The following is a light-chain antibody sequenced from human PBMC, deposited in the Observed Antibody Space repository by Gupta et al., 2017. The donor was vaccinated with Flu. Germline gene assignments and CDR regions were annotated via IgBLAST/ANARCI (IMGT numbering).Light chain of an antibody. V-gene: IGLV2-14*01. J-gene: IGLJ3*02. CDR3: SSDTNTNTVVV. Sequence: QSALTQPASVSGSPGPSIAISCTGTSSDVGGYDYVSWYQQHPGKAPELRIFEVSRRPSRMSDRFSGSKSGNTASLTISGLLAEDEAYYYCSSDTNTNTVVVFGGGTKLTVL. CDR1: SSDVGGYDY. CDR2: EVS.